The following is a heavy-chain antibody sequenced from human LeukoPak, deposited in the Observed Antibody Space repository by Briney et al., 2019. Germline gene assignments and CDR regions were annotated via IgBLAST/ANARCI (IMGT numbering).Heavy chain of an antibody. CDR1: GYIFTSYW. CDR2: IYPGDSDT. CDR3: ASPRDGYKGDAFDI. Sequence: GESLKISCKGCGYIFTSYWIGWVRQMPGKALEWMGIIYPGDSDTRYSPSFKGQVIISADKSISTAYLQWSSLKASDTAMYYCASPRDGYKGDAFDIWGQGTMVTVSS. D-gene: IGHD5-24*01. V-gene: IGHV5-51*01. J-gene: IGHJ3*02.